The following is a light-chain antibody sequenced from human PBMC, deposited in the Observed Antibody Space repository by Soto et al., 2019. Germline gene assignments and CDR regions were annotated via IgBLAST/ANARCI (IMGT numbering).Light chain of an antibody. Sequence: QLVLTQPPSVSGAPGQRVTISCTGSSSNIGAGYDVHWYQQLPGTAPKLLIYGNSNRPSGVPDRFSGSKSGTSASLAITGLAAEDEADYYCQSYDSSLSGVVFGGGTKLTVL. V-gene: IGLV1-40*01. CDR1: SSNIGAGYD. CDR2: GNS. J-gene: IGLJ3*02. CDR3: QSYDSSLSGVV.